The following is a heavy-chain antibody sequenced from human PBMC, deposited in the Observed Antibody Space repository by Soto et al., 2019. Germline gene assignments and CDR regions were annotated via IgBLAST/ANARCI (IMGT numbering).Heavy chain of an antibody. CDR3: PREYGLASWFDP. J-gene: IGHJ5*02. V-gene: IGHV4-31*03. Sequence: QVQLQESGPGLVKPSQTLSLTCTVSGGSISSGGYYWSWIRQHPGKGLEWIGYIYYSGSTYYNPSLKSRVTISVDTSKNQFSLNLSSVTAADTAVYYCPREYGLASWFDPWGQGTLVTVSS. CDR1: GGSISSGGYY. CDR2: IYYSGST. D-gene: IGHD6-19*01.